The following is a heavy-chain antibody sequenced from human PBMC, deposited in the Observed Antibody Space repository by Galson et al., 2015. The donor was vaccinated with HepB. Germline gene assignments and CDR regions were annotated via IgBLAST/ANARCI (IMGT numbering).Heavy chain of an antibody. V-gene: IGHV3-30*18. J-gene: IGHJ4*02. CDR2: ISYDGSNK. D-gene: IGHD3/OR15-3a*01. CDR3: AKTGYGFLYEIDY. Sequence: SLRLSCAASGFTFSSYGMHWVRQAPGKGLEWVAVISYDGSNKYYADSVKGRFTISRDNSKNTLYLQMNSLRAEDTAVYYCAKTGYGFLYEIDYWGQGTLVTVSS. CDR1: GFTFSSYG.